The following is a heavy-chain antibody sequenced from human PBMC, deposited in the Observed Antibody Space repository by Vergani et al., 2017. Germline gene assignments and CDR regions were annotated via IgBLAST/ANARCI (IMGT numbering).Heavy chain of an antibody. CDR2: ISGSGGST. D-gene: IGHD3-3*01. J-gene: IGHJ4*02. Sequence: EVQLLESGGGLVQPGGSLRLSCAASGFTFRSYAMSWVRQAPGKGLEWVSAISGSGGSTYYADSVKGRFTISRDNSKNTLYLQMNSLRAEDTAVYYCARVDFWSGYYVVDYWGQGTLVTVAS. CDR1: GFTFRSYA. V-gene: IGHV3-23*01. CDR3: ARVDFWSGYYVVDY.